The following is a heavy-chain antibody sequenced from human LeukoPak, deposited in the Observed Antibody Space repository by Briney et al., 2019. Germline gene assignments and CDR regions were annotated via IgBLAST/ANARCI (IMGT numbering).Heavy chain of an antibody. Sequence: ASVKVSCKASGYTFTSYYLHWVRQAPGRGLEWMGIINPGGGRTNYAQKFQGRVTMTRDTSTSTVYMELSSLRSEDTAVYYCARDHYVDTPMAHGMDVWGQGTTVTVSS. CDR2: INPGGGRT. CDR1: GYTFTSYY. CDR3: ARDHYVDTPMAHGMDV. V-gene: IGHV1-46*01. D-gene: IGHD5-18*01. J-gene: IGHJ6*02.